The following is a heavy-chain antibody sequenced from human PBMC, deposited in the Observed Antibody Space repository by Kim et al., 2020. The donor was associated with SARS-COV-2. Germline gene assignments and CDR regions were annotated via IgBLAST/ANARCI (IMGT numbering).Heavy chain of an antibody. J-gene: IGHJ5*02. V-gene: IGHV4-59*13. CDR3: ARGDYYDSQGNWFDP. CDR2: IYYSGST. CDR1: GGSISSYY. D-gene: IGHD3-22*01. Sequence: SETPSLTCTVSGGSISSYYWSWIRQPPGKGLEWIGYIYYSGSTNYNPSLKSRVTISVDTSKNQFSLKLSSVTAADTAVYYCARGDYYDSQGNWFDPWGQGTLVTVSS.